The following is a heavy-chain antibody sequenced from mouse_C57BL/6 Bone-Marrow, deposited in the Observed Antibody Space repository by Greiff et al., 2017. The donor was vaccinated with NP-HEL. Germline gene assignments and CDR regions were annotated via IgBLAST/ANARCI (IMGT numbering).Heavy chain of an antibody. CDR3: ARTGLRPDWYFDV. CDR2: ISSGSSTI. V-gene: IGHV5-17*01. Sequence: DVKLVESGGGLVKPGGSLKLSCAASGFTFSDYGMHWVRQAPEKGLEWVAYISSGSSTIYYADTVKGRFTISRDNAKNTLFLQMTSLRSEDTAMYYCARTGLRPDWYFDVWGTGTTVTVSS. D-gene: IGHD2-4*01. CDR1: GFTFSDYG. J-gene: IGHJ1*03.